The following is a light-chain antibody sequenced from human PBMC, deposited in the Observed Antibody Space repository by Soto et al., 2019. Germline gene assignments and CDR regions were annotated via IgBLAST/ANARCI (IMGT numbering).Light chain of an antibody. CDR3: AAWSDSLDGYV. CDR1: SSNIGENY. CDR2: HDD. J-gene: IGLJ3*02. Sequence: QSVLTQPPSVSAAPRQRVTISCSGSSSNIGENYVNWYQQLPGKAPKLLIYHDDLLSAGVSDRFSGSKSGTSASLAISDLQSEDEADYYCAAWSDSLDGYVFGGGTKLTVL. V-gene: IGLV1-36*01.